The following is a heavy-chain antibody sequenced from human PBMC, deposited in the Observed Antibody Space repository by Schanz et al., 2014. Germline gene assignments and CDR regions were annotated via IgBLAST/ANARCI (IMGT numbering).Heavy chain of an antibody. Sequence: EVQLVESGGGLVQPRGSLRLSCAASEFSFSSFGMNWVRQAPGKGLEWVSSISSSSSYISYADSVKGRFTISRDNAKNSLYLQMNSLRAEDTAVYFCAKDTGYCHGGACYCFEYWGLGTLVTVSS. V-gene: IGHV3-21*01. CDR2: ISSSSSYI. CDR3: AKDTGYCHGGACYCFEY. D-gene: IGHD2-8*02. CDR1: EFSFSSFG. J-gene: IGHJ4*02.